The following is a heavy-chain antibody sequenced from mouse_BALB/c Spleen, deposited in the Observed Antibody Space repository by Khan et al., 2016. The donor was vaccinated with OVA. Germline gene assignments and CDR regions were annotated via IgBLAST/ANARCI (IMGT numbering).Heavy chain of an antibody. Sequence: EVQLQESGPGLVKPSQSLSLTCTVTGYSITSDYAWNWIRQFPGNKPEWMGYISYSGNTKYNPSLKSRISITRDTSKNQFFLQLNSVTIEDTAAYYCARVYGGDFDYWGQGTTLTLSS. J-gene: IGHJ2*01. D-gene: IGHD1-1*01. V-gene: IGHV3-2*02. CDR3: ARVYGGDFDY. CDR2: ISYSGNT. CDR1: GYSITSDYA.